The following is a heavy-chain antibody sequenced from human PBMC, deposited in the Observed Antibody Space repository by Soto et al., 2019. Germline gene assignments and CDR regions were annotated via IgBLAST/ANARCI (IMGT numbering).Heavy chain of an antibody. CDR3: ARGTEGSGSYNYYYGMDV. CDR2: ISSSSSYI. CDR1: GFTFSSYS. D-gene: IGHD3-10*01. V-gene: IGHV3-21*01. Sequence: EVQLVESGGGLVKPGGSLRLSCAASGFTFSSYSMNWVRQAPGKGLEWVSSISSSSSYIYYADSVKGRVTISRGNAKNSRYLQMNSLRAEDTAVYYCARGTEGSGSYNYYYGMDVWGQGTTVTVSS. J-gene: IGHJ6*02.